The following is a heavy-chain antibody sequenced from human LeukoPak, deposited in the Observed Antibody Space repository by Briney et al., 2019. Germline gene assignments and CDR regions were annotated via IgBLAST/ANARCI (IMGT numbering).Heavy chain of an antibody. CDR3: AKDGGLWVSAHWGDS. J-gene: IGHJ4*02. CDR2: ITTSDGNT. Sequence: GGSLRLSCAASGFTFSSYTMNWVRQAPGKGLEWVSTITTSDGNTYYADSVKGRFTVSRDNSKNTLYLQMNSLRAEDTAVYYCAKDGGLWVSAHWGDSWGRGTLVTVSS. CDR1: GFTFSSYT. V-gene: IGHV3-23*01. D-gene: IGHD7-27*01.